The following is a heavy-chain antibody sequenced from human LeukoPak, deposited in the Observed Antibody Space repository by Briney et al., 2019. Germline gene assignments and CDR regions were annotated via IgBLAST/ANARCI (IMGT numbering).Heavy chain of an antibody. CDR2: ISYDGSNK. V-gene: IGHV3-30*18. Sequence: GRSLRLSCAASGFTFSSYGMHWLRQAPGKGLEWVAVISYDGSNKYYADSVKGRFTISRDNSKNTLYLQMNSLRAEDTAVYYCANGDDYGDQVPFDYWGQGTLVTVSS. CDR1: GFTFSSYG. CDR3: ANGDDYGDQVPFDY. J-gene: IGHJ4*02. D-gene: IGHD4-17*01.